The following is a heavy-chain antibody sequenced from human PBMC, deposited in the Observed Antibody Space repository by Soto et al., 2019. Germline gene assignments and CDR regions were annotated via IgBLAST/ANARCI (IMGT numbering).Heavy chain of an antibody. D-gene: IGHD3-3*01. CDR3: ARGPRITIFGVVSHFDY. CDR2: IYHSGST. CDR1: GGSISSGGYS. J-gene: IGHJ4*02. Sequence: PSETLSLTCAVSGGSISSGGYSWSWIRQPPGKGLEWIGYIYHSGSTYYNPSLKSRVTISVDRSKNQFSLKLSSVTAADTAVYYCARGPRITIFGVVSHFDYWGQGTLVTVSS. V-gene: IGHV4-30-2*01.